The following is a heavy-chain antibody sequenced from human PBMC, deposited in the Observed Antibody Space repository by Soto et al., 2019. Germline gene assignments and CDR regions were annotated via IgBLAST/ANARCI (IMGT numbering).Heavy chain of an antibody. D-gene: IGHD2-15*01. CDR1: GGSISSYY. Sequence: SETLSLTCTVSGGSISSYYWSWIRQPPGKGLEWIGYIYYSGSTNYNPSLKSRVTISVDTSKNQFSLKLSSVTAADTAVYYCARGVQICSGGSYYFWGGDTQYNLLDPWGQGTLVTVSS. CDR3: ARGVQICSGGSYYFWGGDTQYNLLDP. J-gene: IGHJ5*02. CDR2: IYYSGST. V-gene: IGHV4-59*01.